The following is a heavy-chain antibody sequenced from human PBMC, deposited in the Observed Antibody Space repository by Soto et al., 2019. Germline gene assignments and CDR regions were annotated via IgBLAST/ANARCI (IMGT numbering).Heavy chain of an antibody. J-gene: IGHJ4*02. CDR3: ARGRTYYEFWSGYFTKYYFDN. CDR2: INDSVGT. D-gene: IGHD3-3*01. Sequence: SETLSLTCAVYGGSFSGYYWSWIRQPPGKGLEWIGEINDSVGTKYKSSLKSRVTISGDASKNQFSLRLSSVTAADTAVYYCARGRTYYEFWSGYFTKYYFDNWGQGTLVTVSS. V-gene: IGHV4-34*01. CDR1: GGSFSGYY.